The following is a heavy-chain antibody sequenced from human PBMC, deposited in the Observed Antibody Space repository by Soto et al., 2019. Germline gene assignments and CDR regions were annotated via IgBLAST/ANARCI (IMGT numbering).Heavy chain of an antibody. Sequence: QVHLQESGPGLVKPSQTLSLTCTVSGGSISSGAYYWSWIRQHPGKGLEWVGYMYYSGSTYYNPSLKSRVGSTGHTAKNQYSLKLSPVTAAATAVYYCAGVYESSGYPNFASWGRGTLVTVSS. J-gene: IGHJ4*02. CDR2: MYYSGST. V-gene: IGHV4-31*03. CDR1: GGSISSGAYY. D-gene: IGHD3-22*01. CDR3: AGVYESSGYPNFAS.